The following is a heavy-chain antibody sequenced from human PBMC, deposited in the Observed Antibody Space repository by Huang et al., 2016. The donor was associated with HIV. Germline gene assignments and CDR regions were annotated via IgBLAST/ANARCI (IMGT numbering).Heavy chain of an antibody. CDR1: GGTFSSYA. J-gene: IGHJ6*02. CDR2: ITPVCGTA. V-gene: IGHV1-69*01. D-gene: IGHD2-15*01. CDR3: ARDCGGGSCYHYYYYYGMDV. Sequence: QVQLVQSGAEVKKPGSSVKVSCKASGGTFSSYAISWVRQAPGQGLEWMGGITPVCGTANAARKCQGRVTITADESTSTAYMELSSLRSEDTAVYYCARDCGGGSCYHYYYYYGMDVWGQGTTVTVSS.